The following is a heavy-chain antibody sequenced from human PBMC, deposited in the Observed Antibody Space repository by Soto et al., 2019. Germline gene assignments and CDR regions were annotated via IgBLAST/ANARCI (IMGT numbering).Heavy chain of an antibody. D-gene: IGHD4-17*01. CDR1: GYTFTSYA. V-gene: IGHV1-3*01. J-gene: IGHJ3*02. CDR3: ARLRPMTTVTTGDAFDI. CDR2: INAGNGNT. Sequence: ASVKVSCKASGYTFTSYAMHWVRQAPGQRLEWMGWINAGNGNTKYSQKFQGRVTITRDTSASTAYMELSSLRSEDTAVYYCARLRPMTTVTTGDAFDIWGQGTMVTVSS.